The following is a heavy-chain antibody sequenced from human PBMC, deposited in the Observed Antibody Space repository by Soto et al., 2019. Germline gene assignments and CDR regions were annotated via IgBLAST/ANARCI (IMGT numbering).Heavy chain of an antibody. J-gene: IGHJ6*03. V-gene: IGHV3-7*01. CDR1: GFTFSSYW. D-gene: IGHD6-13*01. CDR3: ARDLYSSSWYASYYYYMDV. CDR2: IKQDGSEK. Sequence: PGGSLRLSCAASGFTFSSYWMSWVRQAPGKGLEWVANIKQDGSEKYYVDSVKGRFTISRDNAKNSLYLQMNSLRAEDTAVYYCARDLYSSSWYASYYYYMDVWGKGTTVTVSS.